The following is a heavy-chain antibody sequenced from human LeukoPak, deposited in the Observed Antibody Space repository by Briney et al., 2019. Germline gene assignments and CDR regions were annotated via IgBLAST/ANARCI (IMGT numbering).Heavy chain of an antibody. Sequence: GESLRLSCAASGFTFSSYSMNWVRQAPGKGLEWVSYISSASNTIYYADSVRGRFTISRDNAKNSLYLQMNSLRAEDTAMYYCARDGWFGDYNWFDPWGQGTLVTVSS. J-gene: IGHJ5*02. D-gene: IGHD3-10*01. V-gene: IGHV3-48*01. CDR3: ARDGWFGDYNWFDP. CDR1: GFTFSSYS. CDR2: ISSASNTI.